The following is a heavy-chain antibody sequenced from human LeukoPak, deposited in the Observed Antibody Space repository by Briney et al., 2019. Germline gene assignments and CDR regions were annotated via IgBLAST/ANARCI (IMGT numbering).Heavy chain of an antibody. Sequence: GGSLRLSCVASGFPFSSYWMTWVRQAPGKGLEWVANIKQDGSKKSYVDSVKGRFTISRDNSKNTLYLQMNSLTTEDTAIYYCAKDWGASGWYNWFDPWGQGTQVTVSS. V-gene: IGHV3-7*01. CDR2: IKQDGSKK. D-gene: IGHD6-19*01. J-gene: IGHJ5*02. CDR3: AKDWGASGWYNWFDP. CDR1: GFPFSSYW.